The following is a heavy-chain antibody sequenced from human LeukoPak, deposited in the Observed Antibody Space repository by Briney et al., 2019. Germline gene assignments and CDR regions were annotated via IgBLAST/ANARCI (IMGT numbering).Heavy chain of an antibody. V-gene: IGHV1-69*05. Sequence: PLASVKVSCKASGGTFSSYAISWVRQAPGQGLEWMRGIIPIFGTANYAQKFQGRVTITTDESTSTAYMELSSLRSEDTAVYYCASCTNGVCPYYYYYYMDVWGKGTTVTVSS. J-gene: IGHJ6*03. CDR1: GGTFSSYA. CDR3: ASCTNGVCPYYYYYYMDV. CDR2: IIPIFGTA. D-gene: IGHD2-8*01.